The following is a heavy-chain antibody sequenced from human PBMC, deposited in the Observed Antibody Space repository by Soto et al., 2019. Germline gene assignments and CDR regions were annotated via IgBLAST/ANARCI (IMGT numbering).Heavy chain of an antibody. CDR2: INTYNVNT. Sequence: VQLVQSGVEVKKPGASVKVSCKASGYTFTNYGISWVRQAPGQGLEWMGWINTYNVNTNYAQKVQGRVTMTTETSTSTAYMELRSLRSDDTAVYYCARDLLYSTRSTVRFDIWGQGTMLTVSS. D-gene: IGHD6-13*01. V-gene: IGHV1-18*01. CDR1: GYTFTNYG. CDR3: ARDLLYSTRSTVRFDI. J-gene: IGHJ3*02.